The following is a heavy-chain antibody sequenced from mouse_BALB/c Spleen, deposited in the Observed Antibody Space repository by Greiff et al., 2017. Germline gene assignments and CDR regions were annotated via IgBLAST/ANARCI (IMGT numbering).Heavy chain of an antibody. J-gene: IGHJ3*01. V-gene: IGHV1S127*01. D-gene: IGHD2-14*01. Sequence: QVHVKQSGPQLVRPGASVKISCKASGYSFTSYWMHWVKQRPGQGLEWIGMIDPSDSETRLNQKFKDKATLTVDKSSSTAYMQLSSPTSEDSAVYYCAREDYRYPFAYWGQGTLVTVSA. CDR1: GYSFTSYW. CDR2: IDPSDSET. CDR3: AREDYRYPFAY.